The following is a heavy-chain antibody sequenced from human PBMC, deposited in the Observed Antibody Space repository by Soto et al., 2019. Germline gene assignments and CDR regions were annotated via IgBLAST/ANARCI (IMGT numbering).Heavy chain of an antibody. CDR3: ARDGGDYGDTLNWFDP. CDR2: IYYSGST. Sequence: SETLSLTCTVSGGSISSGGYYWSWIRQHPGKGLEWIGYIYYSGSTYYNPSLKSRVTISVDTSKNQFSLKLSSVTAADTAVYYCARDGGDYGDTLNWFDPWGQGTLVTVSS. J-gene: IGHJ5*02. D-gene: IGHD4-17*01. CDR1: GGSISSGGYY. V-gene: IGHV4-31*03.